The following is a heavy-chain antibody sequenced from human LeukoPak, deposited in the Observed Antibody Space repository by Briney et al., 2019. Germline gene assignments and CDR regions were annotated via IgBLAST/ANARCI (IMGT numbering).Heavy chain of an antibody. J-gene: IGHJ6*03. V-gene: IGHV3-53*01. Sequence: ETLSLTCTVSGGSISSYYWSWVRQAPGKGLEWVSVIYSGGRTYYADSVKGRFTISRDNSKNTLYLQMNSLRAEDTAVYYCARVYYGSGSLHYYYYYMDVWGKGTTVTISS. CDR2: IYSGGRT. CDR1: GGSISSYY. CDR3: ARVYYGSGSLHYYYYYMDV. D-gene: IGHD3-10*01.